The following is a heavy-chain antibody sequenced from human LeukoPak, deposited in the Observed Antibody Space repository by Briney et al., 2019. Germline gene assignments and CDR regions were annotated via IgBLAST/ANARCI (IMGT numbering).Heavy chain of an antibody. CDR2: ISAYNGNT. D-gene: IGHD2-2*01. Sequence: ASVKVSCKASGYTFTSYGISWVRQAPGQGLEWMGWISAYNGNTNYAQKLQGRVTMTTDTSTSTAYMELRSLRSDDTAVYYRARGDCSSTSCHDPYYYYGMDVWGQGTTVTVSS. CDR3: ARGDCSSTSCHDPYYYYGMDV. CDR1: GYTFTSYG. V-gene: IGHV1-18*01. J-gene: IGHJ6*02.